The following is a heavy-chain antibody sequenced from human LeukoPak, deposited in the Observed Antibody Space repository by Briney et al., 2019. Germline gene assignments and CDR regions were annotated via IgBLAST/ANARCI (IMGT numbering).Heavy chain of an antibody. Sequence: SETLSLTCTVSGGSISSYYWSWIRQPPGKGLEWIGEINHSGSTNYNPSLKSRVTISVDTSKNQFSLKLSSVTAADTAVYYCARRTVTMVRGVKDWGQGTLVTVSS. CDR2: INHSGST. CDR1: GGSISSYY. J-gene: IGHJ4*02. CDR3: ARRTVTMVRGVKD. V-gene: IGHV4-34*01. D-gene: IGHD3-10*01.